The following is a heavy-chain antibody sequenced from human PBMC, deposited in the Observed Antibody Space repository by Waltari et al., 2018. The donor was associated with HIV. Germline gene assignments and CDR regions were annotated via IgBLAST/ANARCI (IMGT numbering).Heavy chain of an antibody. Sequence: DVQLVQSGAEIKKPGESLKISCKGSGYSFTTNWIGWVRQMPGKGLDWMAIIYPDDSDTRYNPSFRGQVTSSVDMSISTAHLSWRRLKTSDTGIYYCVTSAYGANSWIDYWGQGTPVTVSS. CDR3: VTSAYGANSWIDY. V-gene: IGHV5-51*01. J-gene: IGHJ4*02. CDR1: GYSFTTNW. CDR2: IYPDDSDT. D-gene: IGHD3-10*01.